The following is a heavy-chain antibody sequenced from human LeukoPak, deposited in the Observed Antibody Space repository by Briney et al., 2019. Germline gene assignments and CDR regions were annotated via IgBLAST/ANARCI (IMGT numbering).Heavy chain of an antibody. D-gene: IGHD5-18*01. CDR1: GFTFSSYA. Sequence: PGGSLRLSCAASGFTFSSYAMHWVRQAPGKGLEYVSGISSNGGSTYNADSVKGRFTISRDNSKNTVYLQMSSLRAEDTAVYYCVKDTSIPGIQLWYPSLGYWGQGTLVTVSS. J-gene: IGHJ4*02. V-gene: IGHV3-64D*06. CDR3: VKDTSIPGIQLWYPSLGY. CDR2: ISSNGGST.